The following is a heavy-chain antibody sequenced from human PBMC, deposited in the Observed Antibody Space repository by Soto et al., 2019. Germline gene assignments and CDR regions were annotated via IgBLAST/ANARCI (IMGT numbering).Heavy chain of an antibody. CDR2: IYYSGST. D-gene: IGHD3-10*01. CDR3: ATIKLGSNRLDY. CDR1: GGSISSGDYY. V-gene: IGHV4-30-4*01. Sequence: QVQLQESGPGLVKPSQTLSLTCTVSGGSISSGDYYWSWIRQPPGKGLEWIGYIYYSGSTYYNPSLKSRVTISVDTSKNHSSLKLRSVTAADTAVYYCATIKLGSNRLDYWGQGTLVTVSS. J-gene: IGHJ4*02.